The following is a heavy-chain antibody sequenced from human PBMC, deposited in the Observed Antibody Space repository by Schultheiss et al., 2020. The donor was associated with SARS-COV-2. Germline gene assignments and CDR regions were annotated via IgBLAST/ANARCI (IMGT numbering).Heavy chain of an antibody. CDR3: AKDRYSSGWSFDY. Sequence: GGSLRLSCAASGFSFSNAWMSWVRQAPGKGLEWVAVILHDGINTFYGDSVKGRFTLSRDNSKNTLYLQMNSLRAEDTAVYYCAKDRYSSGWSFDYWGQGTLVTVSS. CDR1: GFSFSNAW. J-gene: IGHJ4*02. D-gene: IGHD6-19*01. V-gene: IGHV3-30*18. CDR2: ILHDGINT.